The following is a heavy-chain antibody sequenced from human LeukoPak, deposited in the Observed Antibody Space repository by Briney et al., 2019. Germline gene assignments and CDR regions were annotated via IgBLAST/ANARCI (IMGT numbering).Heavy chain of an antibody. Sequence: GASVKVSCKASGGTFSSYAISWVRQAPGQGLEWMGWINPNSGGTNYAQKFQGRVTMTRDTSISTAYMELSRLRSDDTAVYYCARDLRYYDSSGYLDVAYFDYWGQGTLVTVSS. CDR1: GGTFSSYA. CDR2: INPNSGGT. V-gene: IGHV1-2*02. D-gene: IGHD3-22*01. CDR3: ARDLRYYDSSGYLDVAYFDY. J-gene: IGHJ4*02.